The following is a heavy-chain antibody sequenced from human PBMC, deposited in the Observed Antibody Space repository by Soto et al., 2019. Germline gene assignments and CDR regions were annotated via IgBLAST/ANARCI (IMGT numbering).Heavy chain of an antibody. J-gene: IGHJ5*02. CDR3: TRDASRDSSARGWFDP. D-gene: IGHD6-13*01. CDR1: GFTFRSFT. CDR2: ISSNSAYI. V-gene: IGHV3-21*01. Sequence: ESLLLSCAASGFTFRSFTMNWVRQAPGKGLEWVSTISSNSAYIYYTGALRGRFTISRDNAKNSLHLQMKSLRAEDTAVYYCTRDASRDSSARGWFDPWGPGTLVTVSS.